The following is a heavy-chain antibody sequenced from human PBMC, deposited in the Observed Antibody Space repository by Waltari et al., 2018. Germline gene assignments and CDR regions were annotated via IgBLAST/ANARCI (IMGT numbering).Heavy chain of an antibody. CDR3: ARARGYFDL. CDR1: GGSISSSSYY. CDR2: IDYSRIT. V-gene: IGHV4-39*07. Sequence: QLQLQESGPGLVKPSETLSLTCTVSGGSISSSSYYWGWIRQPPGKGLEWIGSIDYSRITYNNPYLKSRVTTTVYTSKNQVSLKLSAVTAADTAVYYCARARGYFDLWGRGTLVTVSS. J-gene: IGHJ2*01.